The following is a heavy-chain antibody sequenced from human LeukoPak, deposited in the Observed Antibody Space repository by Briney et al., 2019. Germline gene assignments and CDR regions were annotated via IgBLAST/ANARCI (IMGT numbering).Heavy chain of an antibody. V-gene: IGHV3-30*02. D-gene: IGHD2-15*01. CDR1: GFTFSNYG. CDR2: IRYDGSDK. CDR3: ARGGRKSRGVDIVRKKETGYYYYMDV. Sequence: PGGSLRLSCAASGFTFSNYGMHWVRQAPGKGLEWVAFIRYDGSDKYYADSVKGRFTISKDNSKNTLYLQMNSLRAEDTAVYYCARGGRKSRGVDIVRKKETGYYYYMDVWGKGTTVTVSS. J-gene: IGHJ6*03.